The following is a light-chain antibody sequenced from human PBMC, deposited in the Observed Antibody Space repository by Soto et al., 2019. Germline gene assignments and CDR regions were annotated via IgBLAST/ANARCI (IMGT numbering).Light chain of an antibody. CDR1: QTISRN. CDR3: QQYHNWYA. Sequence: EIVMTQSPATLSVSQGERATLSCRASQTISRNLAWYQQKPGQAPRLLIYAASTRATGIPARFSGSGSGTEFTLTISSLQSEDFAVYYCQQYHNWYAFGQGTKLEIK. J-gene: IGKJ2*01. V-gene: IGKV3-15*01. CDR2: AAS.